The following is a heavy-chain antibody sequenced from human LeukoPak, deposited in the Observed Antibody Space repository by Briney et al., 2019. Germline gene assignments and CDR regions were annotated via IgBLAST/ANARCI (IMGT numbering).Heavy chain of an antibody. J-gene: IGHJ3*02. CDR1: GYTFNGYY. Sequence: ASVKVSCKASGYTFNGYYKHWVRQAPGQGLEWMGWINPNSGGTNYAQKFQGRVTMTRDTSISTAYMELSRLRSDDTAMYYCARIPRYSYGYVGAFDIWGQGTMVTVSS. CDR2: INPNSGGT. CDR3: ARIPRYSYGYVGAFDI. D-gene: IGHD5-18*01. V-gene: IGHV1-2*02.